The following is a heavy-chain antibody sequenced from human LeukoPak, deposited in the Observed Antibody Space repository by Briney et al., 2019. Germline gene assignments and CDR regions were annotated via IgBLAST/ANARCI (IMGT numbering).Heavy chain of an antibody. Sequence: SVKVSCKASGGTFSSYAISWGRQAPGQGLEWRGGIIPIFGTANYAQKFQGRVTITTDESTSTACMELSSLRSEDTAVYYCASVVPAASGAFAIWGQGTMVTVSS. CDR1: GGTFSSYA. CDR3: ASVVPAASGAFAI. J-gene: IGHJ3*02. CDR2: IIPIFGTA. D-gene: IGHD2-2*01. V-gene: IGHV1-69*05.